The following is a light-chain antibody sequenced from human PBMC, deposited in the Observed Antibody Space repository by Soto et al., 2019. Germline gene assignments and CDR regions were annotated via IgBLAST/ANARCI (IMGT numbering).Light chain of an antibody. CDR3: QSYDSGTI. Sequence: QPVLTQPPSVSGAPGQRVTISCTGSSSNIGAGYDVHWYQQFPGSAPKLLIYGNNNRPSGVPDRFSGSKSGTSASLAITGLQAEDAADYYCQSYDSGTIFGGGTKLTVL. CDR2: GNN. CDR1: SSNIGAGYD. J-gene: IGLJ2*01. V-gene: IGLV1-40*01.